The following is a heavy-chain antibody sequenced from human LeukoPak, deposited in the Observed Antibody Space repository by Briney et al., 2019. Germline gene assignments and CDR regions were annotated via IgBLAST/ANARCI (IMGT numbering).Heavy chain of an antibody. V-gene: IGHV1-2*02. CDR1: GYTFTGYY. CDR3: ARITRCCTNGVCYYYFDY. J-gene: IGHJ4*02. Sequence: ASVKVSCKASGYTFTGYYMHWVRQAPGQGLEWMGWINPNSGGTNYAQKFQGRVTMTRDTSISTAYMELSRLRSDDTAVYYCARITRCCTNGVCYYYFDYWGQGTLVTVSS. CDR2: INPNSGGT. D-gene: IGHD2-8*01.